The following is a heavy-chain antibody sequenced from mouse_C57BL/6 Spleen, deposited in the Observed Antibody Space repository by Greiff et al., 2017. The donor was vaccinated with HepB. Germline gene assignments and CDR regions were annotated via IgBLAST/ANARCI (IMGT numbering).Heavy chain of an antibody. CDR2: IYPGSGST. Sequence: VQLQQPGAELVKPGASVKMSCKASGYTFTSYWITWVKQRPGQGLEWIGDIYPGSGSTNYNEKFKSKATLTVDTSSSTAYMQLSSLTSEDSAVYYCARGITTVVRYYYAMDYWGQGTSVTVSS. CDR1: GYTFTSYW. CDR3: ARGITTVVRYYYAMDY. J-gene: IGHJ4*01. D-gene: IGHD1-1*01. V-gene: IGHV1-55*01.